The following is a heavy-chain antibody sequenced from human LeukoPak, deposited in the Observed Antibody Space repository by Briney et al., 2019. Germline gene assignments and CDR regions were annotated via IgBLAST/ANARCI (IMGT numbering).Heavy chain of an antibody. CDR1: GFTLSSYS. J-gene: IGHJ4*02. Sequence: PGGSLRLSCAASGFTLSSYSMNWVRQAPGKGLEWVSSISIGSSFIYYADSVKSRFTISRDIANNSLYLQMNSRRAEDTAVYYCARTDYYDKSIDYWGQGTLVTVSS. V-gene: IGHV3-21*01. D-gene: IGHD3-22*01. CDR2: ISIGSSFI. CDR3: ARTDYYDKSIDY.